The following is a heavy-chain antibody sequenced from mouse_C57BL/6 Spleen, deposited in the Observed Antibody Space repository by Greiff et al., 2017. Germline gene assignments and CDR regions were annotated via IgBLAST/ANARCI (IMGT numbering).Heavy chain of an antibody. V-gene: IGHV1-80*01. CDR2: IYPGDGDT. J-gene: IGHJ4*01. CDR1: GYAFSSYW. CDR3: ARDGYYAMDY. Sequence: VKLMESGAELVKPGASVKISCKASGYAFSSYWMNWVKQRPGKGLEWIGQIYPGDGDTNYNGKFKGKATLTADKSSSTAYMQLSSLTSEDSAVYFCARDGYYAMDYWGQGTSVTVSS.